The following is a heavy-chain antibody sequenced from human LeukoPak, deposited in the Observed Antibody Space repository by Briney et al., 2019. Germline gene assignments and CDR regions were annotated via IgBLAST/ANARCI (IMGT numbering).Heavy chain of an antibody. V-gene: IGHV4-59*01. D-gene: IGHD3-22*01. J-gene: IGHJ4*02. CDR3: ARSGGYYDSSGTLGY. CDR2: IYYSGST. CDR1: GGSISSYY. Sequence: SETLSVTCTVSGGSISSYYWSWIRQPPGKGLEWIGYIYYSGSTNYNPSLKSRVTISVDTSKNQFSLKLSSVTAADTAVYYCARSGGYYDSSGTLGYWGQGTLVTVSS.